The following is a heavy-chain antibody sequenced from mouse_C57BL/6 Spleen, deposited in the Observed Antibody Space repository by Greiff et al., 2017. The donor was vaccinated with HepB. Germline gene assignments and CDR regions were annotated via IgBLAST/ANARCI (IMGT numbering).Heavy chain of an antibody. CDR1: GYTFTSYG. V-gene: IGHV1-81*01. CDR2: IYPRSGNT. D-gene: IGHD1-1*01. Sequence: QVQLKESGAELARPGASVKLSCKASGYTFTSYGISWVKQRTGQGLEWIGEIYPRSGNTYYNEKFKGKATLTADKSSSTAYMELRSLTSEDSAVYFCETVVASRGYFDVWGTGTTVTVSS. CDR3: ETVVASRGYFDV. J-gene: IGHJ1*03.